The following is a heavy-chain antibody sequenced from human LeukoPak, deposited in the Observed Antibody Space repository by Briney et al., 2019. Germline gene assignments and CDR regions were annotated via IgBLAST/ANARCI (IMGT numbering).Heavy chain of an antibody. CDR2: IYYSGST. J-gene: IGHJ4*02. CDR3: ARHVGYYGSGSYVCYFDY. Sequence: SETLSLTCTVSGGSISSSSYYWGWIRQPPGKGLEWIGSIYYSGSTYYNPSLKSRVTISVDTSKNQFSLKLSSVTAADTAAYYCARHVGYYGSGSYVCYFDYWGQGTLVTVSS. CDR1: GGSISSSSYY. D-gene: IGHD3-10*01. V-gene: IGHV4-39*01.